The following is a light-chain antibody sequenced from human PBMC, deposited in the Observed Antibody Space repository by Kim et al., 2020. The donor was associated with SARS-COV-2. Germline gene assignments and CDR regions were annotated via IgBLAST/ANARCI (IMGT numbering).Light chain of an antibody. V-gene: IGKV3-15*01. Sequence: SPGERATLSCRASQSITRNLAWYQQKPGQAPRLLMYDASTRATGIPARFSGSGSGTEFTLTISSLQSEDFAVYYCQQYTNWPPYTFGQGTKVDIK. CDR2: DAS. CDR3: QQYTNWPPYT. CDR1: QSITRN. J-gene: IGKJ2*01.